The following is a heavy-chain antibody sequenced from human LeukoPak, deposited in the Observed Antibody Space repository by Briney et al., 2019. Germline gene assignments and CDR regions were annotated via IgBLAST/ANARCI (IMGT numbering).Heavy chain of an antibody. CDR1: GYTFTGYY. D-gene: IGHD3-10*01. J-gene: IGHJ5*02. V-gene: IGHV1-2*02. CDR2: INPNSGGT. CDR3: ARDRPRSGITMVRGVRNWFDP. Sequence: ASVKVSCKASGYTFTGYYMHWVRQAPGQGLEWMRWINPNSGGTNYAQKFQGRVTMTRDTSISTAYMELSRLRSDDTAVYYCARDRPRSGITMVRGVRNWFDPWGQGTLVTVSS.